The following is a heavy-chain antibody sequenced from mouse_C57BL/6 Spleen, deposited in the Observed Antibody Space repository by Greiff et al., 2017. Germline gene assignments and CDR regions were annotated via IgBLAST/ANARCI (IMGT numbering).Heavy chain of an antibody. CDR2: INPNYGTT. Sequence: EVQLVESGPELVKPGASVKISCKASGYSFTDYNMNWVKQSNGKSLEWIGVINPNYGTTSYNQKFKGKATLTVDQSSSTAYMQLNSLTSEDSAVYYCASVVAPYWYFDVWGTGTTVTVSS. CDR3: ASVVAPYWYFDV. V-gene: IGHV1-39*01. D-gene: IGHD1-1*01. J-gene: IGHJ1*03. CDR1: GYSFTDYN.